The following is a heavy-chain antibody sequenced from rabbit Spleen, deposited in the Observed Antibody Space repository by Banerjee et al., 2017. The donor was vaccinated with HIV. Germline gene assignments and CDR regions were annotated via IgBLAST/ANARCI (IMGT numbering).Heavy chain of an antibody. Sequence: QQLEESGGGLVQPGGSLKLSCTASGFTLSSYYMNWVRQAPGKGLEWIGYIDPVFGITYYANWVNGRFSISSHNAQNTLYLQLNSLTAADTATYFCVRGAWSTDCMNWWGPGTLVTVS. CDR1: GFTLSSYY. D-gene: IGHD7-1*01. CDR2: IDPVFGIT. CDR3: VRGAWSTDCMNW. J-gene: IGHJ4*01. V-gene: IGHV1S7*01.